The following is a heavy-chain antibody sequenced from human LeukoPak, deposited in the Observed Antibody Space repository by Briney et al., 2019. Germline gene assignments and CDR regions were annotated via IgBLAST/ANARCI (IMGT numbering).Heavy chain of an antibody. CDR2: ISSSSSYI. Sequence: GGSLRLSCAASGFTFSSYSMNWVRLAPGKGLEWVSSISSSSSYIYYADSVKGRFTISRDNAKNSLYLQMNSLRAEDTAVYYCARAGAGVSYYYYYMDVWGKGTTVTISS. D-gene: IGHD2-21*01. V-gene: IGHV3-21*01. J-gene: IGHJ6*03. CDR1: GFTFSSYS. CDR3: ARAGAGVSYYYYYMDV.